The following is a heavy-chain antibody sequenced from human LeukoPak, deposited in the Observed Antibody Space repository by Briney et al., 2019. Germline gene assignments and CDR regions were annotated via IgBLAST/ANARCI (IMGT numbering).Heavy chain of an antibody. D-gene: IGHD3-10*02. V-gene: IGHV3-23*01. CDR3: ARDRGPYVAIGNNWLDP. Sequence: GGSLRLSCEASGFTFKLSAMNWVRQAPGKGLEWVSSITGFGTDTYYADSVKGRFIVSRDNSKSTLYLQMNSLRAEDTAVYYCARDRGPYVAIGNNWLDPWGQGTLVTVSS. CDR2: ITGFGTDT. CDR1: GFTFKLSA. J-gene: IGHJ5*02.